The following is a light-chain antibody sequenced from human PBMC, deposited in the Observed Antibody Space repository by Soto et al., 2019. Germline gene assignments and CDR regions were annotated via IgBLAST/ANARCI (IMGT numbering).Light chain of an antibody. CDR3: QQYGSSPPMYT. Sequence: EIVLTQSPGTLSLSPGERATLSCRASQSVTSSSLAWYQQKPGQAPRLLIYGASSRATGIPDRFSGSGSGTDFTLTISRLEPEDFAVYYCQQYGSSPPMYTFGQWTKLEIK. V-gene: IGKV3-20*01. J-gene: IGKJ2*01. CDR1: QSVTSSS. CDR2: GAS.